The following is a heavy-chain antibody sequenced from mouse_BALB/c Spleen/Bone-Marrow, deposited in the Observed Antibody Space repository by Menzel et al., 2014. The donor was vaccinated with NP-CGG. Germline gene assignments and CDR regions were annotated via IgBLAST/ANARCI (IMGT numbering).Heavy chain of an antibody. V-gene: IGHV1-69*02. CDR3: ASYYGYDEGFAY. CDR1: GYTFTSYW. Sequence: VQLQQSGAELVKPGASVKLSCKASGYTFTSYWMHWVKQRPVQGLEWIGEIDPSDSYTNYNQKFKGKATLTVDKSSSTAYMQLSSLTSEDSAVYYCASYYGYDEGFAYWGQGTLVTVSA. CDR2: IDPSDSYT. J-gene: IGHJ3*01. D-gene: IGHD2-2*01.